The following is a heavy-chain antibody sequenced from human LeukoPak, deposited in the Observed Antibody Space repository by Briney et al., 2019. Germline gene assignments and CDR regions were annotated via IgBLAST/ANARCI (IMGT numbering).Heavy chain of an antibody. CDR1: GGSISGYY. CDR3: ARDRGSAY. CDR2: VYYSGST. Sequence: PSETLSLTCTVSGGSISGYYWSWIRQPPGKGLEWIGYVYYSGSTNYNPSLNGRVTMSVDTSKNQFYLKVTSVTAADTAVYYCARDRGSAYWGQGTLVTVSS. D-gene: IGHD3-10*01. V-gene: IGHV4-59*01. J-gene: IGHJ4*02.